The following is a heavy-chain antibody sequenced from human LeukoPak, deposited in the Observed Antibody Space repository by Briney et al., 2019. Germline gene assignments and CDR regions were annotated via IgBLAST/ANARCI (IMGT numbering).Heavy chain of an antibody. J-gene: IGHJ4*02. Sequence: GGSLRLSCAASGLTFSTYAMNWVRQAPGKGLEWVAVISYDGRQNYYADSVKGRFTISRDNSKNTLYLQMNSLRVEDSAVYYCAKNTKPTLVTPDFWGQGTLVTVSS. CDR1: GLTFSTYA. V-gene: IGHV3-30*04. D-gene: IGHD4-23*01. CDR2: ISYDGRQN. CDR3: AKNTKPTLVTPDF.